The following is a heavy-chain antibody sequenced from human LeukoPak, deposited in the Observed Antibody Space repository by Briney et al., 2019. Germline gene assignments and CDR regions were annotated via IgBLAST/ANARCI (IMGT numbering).Heavy chain of an antibody. CDR1: GGSISSYY. Sequence: SETLSLTCTVSGGSISSYYWSWIRQPPGKGLEWIGYIYYSGSTNYNPSLKSRVTISVDTSKNQFSLKLSSVTAADTAVYYCAGVRAKKEGSYYYYYYMDVWGKGTTVTVSS. J-gene: IGHJ6*03. CDR3: AGVRAKKEGSYYYYYYMDV. D-gene: IGHD1-26*01. V-gene: IGHV4-59*01. CDR2: IYYSGST.